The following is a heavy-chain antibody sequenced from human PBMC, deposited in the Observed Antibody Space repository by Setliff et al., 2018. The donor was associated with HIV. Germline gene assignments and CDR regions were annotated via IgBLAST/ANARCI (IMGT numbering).Heavy chain of an antibody. CDR2: IYYSGST. V-gene: IGHV4-39*07. CDR1: GGSISSSKYY. D-gene: IGHD1-1*01. CDR3: ARDLRGTQARDY. Sequence: SETLSLTCTVSGGSISSSKYYWGWIRQPPGKGLEWIGSIYYSGSTNYNPSLKSRVTISVDTSKNQFSLKLRSVTAADTAVYYCARDLRGTQARDYWGQGTLVTVSS. J-gene: IGHJ4*02.